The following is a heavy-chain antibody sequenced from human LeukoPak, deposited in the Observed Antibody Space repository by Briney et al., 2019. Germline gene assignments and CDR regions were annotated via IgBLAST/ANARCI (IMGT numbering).Heavy chain of an antibody. J-gene: IGHJ5*02. CDR2: IYYSGSP. CDR1: GGSISSSSYY. Sequence: SETLSLTCTVSGGSISSSSYYWGWIRQPPGKGLEWIGSIYYSGSPYYNPSLKSRVTISVDTSKNQFSLKLSSVTAADTAVYYCARRVLGGFDPWGQGTLVTVSS. V-gene: IGHV4-39*01. CDR3: ARRVLGGFDP.